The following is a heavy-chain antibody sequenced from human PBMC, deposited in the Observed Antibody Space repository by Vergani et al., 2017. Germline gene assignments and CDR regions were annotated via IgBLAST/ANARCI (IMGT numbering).Heavy chain of an antibody. CDR3: ARDLFGSIPIAAAGTDYYYYYDYMDV. J-gene: IGHJ6*03. CDR1: GYTFTGYY. V-gene: IGHV1-2*02. Sequence: QVQLVQSGAEVKKPGASVKVSCKASGYTFTGYYMHWVRQAPGQGLEWMGWINPNSGGTNYAQKFQGRVTMTRDTSISTAYMELSRLRSDDTAVYYCARDLFGSIPIAAAGTDYYYYYDYMDVWGKGTTVTVSS. D-gene: IGHD6-13*01. CDR2: INPNSGGT.